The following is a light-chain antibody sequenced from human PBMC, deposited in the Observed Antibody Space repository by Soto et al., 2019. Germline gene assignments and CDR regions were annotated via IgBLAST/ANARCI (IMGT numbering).Light chain of an antibody. V-gene: IGLV1-40*01. J-gene: IGLJ3*02. Sequence: QSVLTQPPSVSGAPGQRVTISCTGSSSNIGAHYDVHWYQQLPGTAPKLLIYGNSNRPSGVPDRFSGSKSGTSASLAITGLQAEDEADYYCQSYDNSLTASVFGGGTKLTVL. CDR3: QSYDNSLTASV. CDR2: GNS. CDR1: SSNIGAHYD.